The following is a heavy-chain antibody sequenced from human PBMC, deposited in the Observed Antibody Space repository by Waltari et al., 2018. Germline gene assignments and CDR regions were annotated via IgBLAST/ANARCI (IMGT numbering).Heavy chain of an antibody. CDR3: TRGRQQGD. CDR2: SRNKANSYTT. V-gene: IGHV3-72*01. CDR1: GFTLSDHY. Sequence: EVKLVESGGGLVQPGGSLRLSCAAPGFTLSDHYMDWVRQTPGKGLEWVGRSRNKANSYTTEYAASVRGRFTISRDNSENSLYLQMTNMRTEDTAIYYCTRGRQQGDWGQGTLVTVSS. J-gene: IGHJ4*02. D-gene: IGHD1-1*01.